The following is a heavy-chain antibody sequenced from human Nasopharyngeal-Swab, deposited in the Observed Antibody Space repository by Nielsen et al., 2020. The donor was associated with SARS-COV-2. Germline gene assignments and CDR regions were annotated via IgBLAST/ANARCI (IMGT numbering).Heavy chain of an antibody. CDR2: ISATRTT. CDR1: GDSISSFW. Sequence: SATLSLTCIVSGDSISSFWWCWSRQAPGEGVEWFVDISATRTTTYNPSLKSRATIFIDSSRRQFSLRLSSVTAADTAVYYCATDLAHCGAENRFDSWGQGTLVTVSS. CDR3: ATDLAHCGAENRFDS. J-gene: IGHJ4*02. D-gene: IGHD4-17*01. V-gene: IGHV4-4*08.